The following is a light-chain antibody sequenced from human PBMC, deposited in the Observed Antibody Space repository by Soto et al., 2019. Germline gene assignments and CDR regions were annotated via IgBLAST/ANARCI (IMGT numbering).Light chain of an antibody. CDR3: SSYTNTLTLV. Sequence: QSALTQPASVSGSPGQSITISCTGTSSDVGGHNYVSWYQQHPGKAPKVMIYDVSNRPSGVSNRFSGSKSGNTASLTISGLQAEDEADYYCSSYTNTLTLVFGGGTKVTVL. V-gene: IGLV2-14*03. CDR1: SSDVGGHNY. CDR2: DVS. J-gene: IGLJ2*01.